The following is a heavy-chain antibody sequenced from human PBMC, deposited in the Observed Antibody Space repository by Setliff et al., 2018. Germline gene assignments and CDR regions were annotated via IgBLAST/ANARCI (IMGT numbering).Heavy chain of an antibody. Sequence: PSETLSLTCAVYGGSFSGYFWSWIRQSPGRGLEWIGEIHHSGSTNYNPSLKSRVTISVDTSKNQFSLKLSSVTAADTAVYYCARTFYYDVSDYSGDAFDIWGQGTLVTVSS. J-gene: IGHJ3*02. D-gene: IGHD3-22*01. CDR3: ARTFYYDVSDYSGDAFDI. CDR2: IHHSGST. CDR1: GGSFSGYF. V-gene: IGHV4-34*01.